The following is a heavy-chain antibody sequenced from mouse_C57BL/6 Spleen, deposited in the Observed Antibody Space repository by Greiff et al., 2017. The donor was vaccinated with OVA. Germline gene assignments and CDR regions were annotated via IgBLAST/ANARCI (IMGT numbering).Heavy chain of an antibody. V-gene: IGHV1-15*01. CDR1: GYTFTDYE. CDR2: IDPETGGT. J-gene: IGHJ1*03. CDR3: TGGGYFDV. Sequence: QVQLKESGAELVRPGASVTLSCKASGYTFTDYEMHWVKQTPVHGLEWIGAIDPETGGTAYNQKFKGKAILTADKSSSTAYMELRSLTSEDSAVYYCTGGGYFDVWGRETTVTVSS.